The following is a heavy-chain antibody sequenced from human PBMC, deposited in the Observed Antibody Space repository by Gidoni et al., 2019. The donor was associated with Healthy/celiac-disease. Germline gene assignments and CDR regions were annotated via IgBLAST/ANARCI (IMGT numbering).Heavy chain of an antibody. CDR2: IWYDGSNK. J-gene: IGHJ4*02. CDR3: ARVYDYVKDY. D-gene: IGHD3-16*01. CDR1: GFTFSSYG. V-gene: IGHV3-33*08. Sequence: QVQLVESGGCLVQPGRSLGHPCAASGFTFSSYGMPWVRQAPGKGLEWVAFIWYDGSNKYYADSVKGRFTIPRDNSKNTLYLQMNSLRAEDTAVYYCARVYDYVKDYWGQGTLVTVSS.